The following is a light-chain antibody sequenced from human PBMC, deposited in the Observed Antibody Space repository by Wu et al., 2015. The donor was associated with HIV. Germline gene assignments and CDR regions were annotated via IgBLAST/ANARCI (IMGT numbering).Light chain of an antibody. CDR1: QSIGTY. Sequence: EIILTQSPVTLGVSLGERATLSCRASQSIGTYLAWYQQRPGQAPRLLIYDAFNRATGIPARFSGSGSGTDFTLTISSLESEDFAVIITSYS. CDR2: DAF. CDR3: SYS. J-gene: IGKJ2*03. V-gene: IGKV3-11*01.